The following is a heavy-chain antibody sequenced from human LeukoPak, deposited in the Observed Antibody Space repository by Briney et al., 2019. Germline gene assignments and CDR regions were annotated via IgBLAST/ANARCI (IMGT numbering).Heavy chain of an antibody. CDR1: GFTFSSNA. CDR2: ISDSGGST. CDR3: GQTGPTGGFCSSTSCYGVDY. D-gene: IGHD2-2*01. J-gene: IGHJ4*02. V-gene: IGHV3-23*01. Sequence: PGGSLRLSCAASGFTFSSNAMSWVRHAPGKGPEWVSSISDSGGSTYYAGSVKGRFTISRDNSKNTLYLQIDTLRAEDTAVYYCGQTGPTGGFCSSTSCYGVDYWGQGTLVTVSS.